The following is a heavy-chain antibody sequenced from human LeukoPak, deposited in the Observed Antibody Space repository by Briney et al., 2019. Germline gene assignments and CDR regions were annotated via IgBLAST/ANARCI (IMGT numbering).Heavy chain of an antibody. V-gene: IGHV1-18*01. D-gene: IGHD6-6*01. Sequence: ASVKVSCKASGYTFTSYGISWVRQAPGQGLEWMGWISAYNGNTNNAQKLQGRVTMTTDTSTSTAYMELRSLRSDDTAVYYCASRGGYSSSSPLDYWGQGTLVTVSS. CDR3: ASRGGYSSSSPLDY. J-gene: IGHJ4*02. CDR2: ISAYNGNT. CDR1: GYTFTSYG.